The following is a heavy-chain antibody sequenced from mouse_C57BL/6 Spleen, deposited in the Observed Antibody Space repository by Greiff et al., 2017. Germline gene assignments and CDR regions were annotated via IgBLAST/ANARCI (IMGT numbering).Heavy chain of an antibody. D-gene: IGHD2-12*01. V-gene: IGHV5-6*01. CDR1: GFTFSSYG. Sequence: EVQRVESGGDLVKPGGSLKLSCAASGFTFSSYGMSWVRQTPDKRLEWVATISSGGSYTYYPDSVKGRFTISRDNAKNTLYLQMSSLKSEDTAMYYCARHQNDGWYFDVWGTGTTVTVSS. J-gene: IGHJ1*03. CDR3: ARHQNDGWYFDV. CDR2: ISSGGSYT.